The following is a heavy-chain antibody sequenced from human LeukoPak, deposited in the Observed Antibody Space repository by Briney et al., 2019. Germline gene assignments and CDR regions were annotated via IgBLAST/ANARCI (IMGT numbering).Heavy chain of an antibody. D-gene: IGHD2-2*02. CDR1: GGSISSYY. Sequence: SETLSLTCTVSGGSISSYYWSWIRQPPGKGLEWIGYIYYSGSTNYNPSLKSRVTISVDTSKNQFSLKLSSVTAADTAVYYCARLSYTSWFDPWGQGTLVTASS. V-gene: IGHV4-59*08. CDR3: ARLSYTSWFDP. J-gene: IGHJ5*02. CDR2: IYYSGST.